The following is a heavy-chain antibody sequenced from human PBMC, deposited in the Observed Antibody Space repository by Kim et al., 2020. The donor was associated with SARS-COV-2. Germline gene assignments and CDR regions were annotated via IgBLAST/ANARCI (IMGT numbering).Heavy chain of an antibody. D-gene: IGHD5-18*01. CDR3: ARSKRTYSYGVHDY. CDR2: IYYSGST. V-gene: IGHV4-39*01. J-gene: IGHJ4*02. Sequence: SETLSLTCTVSGGSISVSNYHWGWIRQPPGKGLEWIGTIYYSGSTYYNPSLKSRVTISVDTSKNQFSLKVNSVTAADTAVYYCARSKRTYSYGVHDYWGQGTLVTVSS. CDR1: GGSISVSNYH.